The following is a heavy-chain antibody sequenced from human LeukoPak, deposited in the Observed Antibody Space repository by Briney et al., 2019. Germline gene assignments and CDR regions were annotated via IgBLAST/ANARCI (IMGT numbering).Heavy chain of an antibody. D-gene: IGHD3-22*01. V-gene: IGHV3-7*03. Sequence: GGSLRLSCAASGFTFSSYWMNWARQAPGKGLEWVASINHNGNVNYYVDSVKGRFTISRDNSKNTLFLQMNSLRAEDTAVYYCAKKRDSGGSNDYWGQGILVTVSS. CDR1: GFTFSSYW. CDR3: AKKRDSGGSNDY. CDR2: INHNGNVN. J-gene: IGHJ4*02.